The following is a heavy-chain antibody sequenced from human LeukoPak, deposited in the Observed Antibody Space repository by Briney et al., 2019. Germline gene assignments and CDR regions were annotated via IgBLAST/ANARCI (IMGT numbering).Heavy chain of an antibody. J-gene: IGHJ3*01. CDR1: GYTFTGYY. CDR2: INPNSGGT. Sequence: GASVKVSCKASGYTFTGYYMHWVRQAPGQGLEWMGWINPNSGGTNYAQKFQGRVTMTRDTSISTAYMELSRLRSDDTAVYYCARGADHTYYYDSSGYYYHWGQGTMVTVSS. D-gene: IGHD3-22*01. V-gene: IGHV1-2*02. CDR3: ARGADHTYYYDSSGYYYH.